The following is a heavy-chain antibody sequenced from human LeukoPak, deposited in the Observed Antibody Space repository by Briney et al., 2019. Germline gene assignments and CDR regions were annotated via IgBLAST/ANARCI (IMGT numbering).Heavy chain of an antibody. Sequence: PGGSLRLSCAASGFTFGSYWMSWVRQAPGKGLEWVAGIKGDGSEEYYVDSVKGRFTISRDNAKNSLYLQMNSLRAEDTAAYYCAKKLGTPGPWGQGTLVTVSS. CDR3: AKKLGTPGP. CDR1: GFTFGSYW. J-gene: IGHJ5*02. V-gene: IGHV3-7*01. CDR2: IKGDGSEE. D-gene: IGHD4-23*01.